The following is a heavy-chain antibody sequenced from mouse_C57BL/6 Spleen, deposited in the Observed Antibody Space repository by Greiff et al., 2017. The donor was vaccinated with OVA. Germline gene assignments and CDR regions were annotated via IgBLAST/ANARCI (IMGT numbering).Heavy chain of an antibody. CDR3: ARDDSGFAY. J-gene: IGHJ3*01. V-gene: IGHV5-16*01. CDR1: GFTFSDYY. Sequence: EVKLMESEGGLVQPGSSMKLSCTASGFTFSDYYMSWVRQVPEKGLEWVANINYDGSSTYYLDSLKSRFIISRDNAKNILYLQMSSLKSEDTATYYCARDDSGFAYWGQGTLVTVSA. D-gene: IGHD2-13*01. CDR2: INYDGSST.